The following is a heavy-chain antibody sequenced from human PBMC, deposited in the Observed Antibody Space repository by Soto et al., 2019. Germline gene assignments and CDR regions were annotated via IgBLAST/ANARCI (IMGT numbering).Heavy chain of an antibody. CDR3: ARDQRGYSGYYYYYGMDV. J-gene: IGHJ6*02. CDR1: GYTFTSYG. V-gene: IGHV1-18*01. CDR2: ISAYNGNT. D-gene: IGHD5-12*01. Sequence: ASVKVSCKASGYTFTSYGISWVRQAPGQGLEWMGWISAYNGNTNYAQKLQGRVTMTTDTSTSTAYMELRSLRSDDTAVYYCARDQRGYSGYYYYYGMDVWGQGTTVTVS.